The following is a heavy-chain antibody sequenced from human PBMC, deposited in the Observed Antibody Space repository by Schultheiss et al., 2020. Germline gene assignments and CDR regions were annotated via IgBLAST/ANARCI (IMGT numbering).Heavy chain of an antibody. D-gene: IGHD4-17*01. Sequence: ASVKVSCKASGYTFTSYDINWVRQATGQGLEWMGWMNPNSGNTGYAQKFQGRVTMTRNTSISTAYMELSSLRSEDTAVYYCARGFPGDYEFDYWGQGTLVTVSS. CDR2: MNPNSGNT. CDR1: GYTFTSYD. CDR3: ARGFPGDYEFDY. J-gene: IGHJ4*02. V-gene: IGHV1-8*01.